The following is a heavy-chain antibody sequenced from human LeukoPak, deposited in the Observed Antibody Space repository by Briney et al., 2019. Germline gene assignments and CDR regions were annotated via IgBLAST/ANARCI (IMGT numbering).Heavy chain of an antibody. CDR3: ARDNLIAAAGTYYYYMDV. D-gene: IGHD6-13*01. V-gene: IGHV1-2*02. CDR2: INPNSGGT. CDR1: GYTFTGYY. Sequence: ASVKVSCKASGYTFTGYYMHWVRQAPGQGLEWMGWINPNSGGTNYAQKFQGRVTITTDESTSTAYMELSSLRSEDTAVYYCARDNLIAAAGTYYYYMDVWGKGTLVTVSS. J-gene: IGHJ6*03.